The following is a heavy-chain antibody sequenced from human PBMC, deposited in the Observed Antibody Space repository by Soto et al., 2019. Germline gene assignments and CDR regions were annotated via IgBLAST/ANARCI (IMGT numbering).Heavy chain of an antibody. CDR2: ISSYNGDT. Sequence: QVQLEQSGAEVKKPGASVKVSCKASGYTFTRSGISWVRQAPGQGPGWMGWISSYNGDTNYAQTFQGRVTMTTDTSTSTAYMELRSLRSDDTAVYYCAREGVAPYYYYGMDVWGQGTPVTVSS. CDR3: AREGVAPYYYYGMDV. D-gene: IGHD5-12*01. CDR1: GYTFTRSG. V-gene: IGHV1-18*01. J-gene: IGHJ6*02.